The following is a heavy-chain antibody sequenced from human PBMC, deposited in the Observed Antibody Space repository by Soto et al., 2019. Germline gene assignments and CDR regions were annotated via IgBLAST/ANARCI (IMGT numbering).Heavy chain of an antibody. CDR1: GVSISSGAW. J-gene: IGHJ5*02. D-gene: IGHD2-2*01. Sequence: SVTLCLTCAVSGVSISSGAWMSRVRQSPGKGQQWIGAIYSSGNTRNNPSLKSRLTMSVDESNNQFSLKLMSVTAADTATYYCAGDSRTGCSSTDCYMSWGRGILVTVSS. CDR2: IYSSGNT. V-gene: IGHV4-4*02. CDR3: AGDSRTGCSSTDCYMS.